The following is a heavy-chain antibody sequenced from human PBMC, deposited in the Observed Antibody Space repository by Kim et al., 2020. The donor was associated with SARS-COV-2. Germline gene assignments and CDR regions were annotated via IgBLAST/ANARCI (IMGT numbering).Heavy chain of an antibody. CDR3: ARGPTMIVVPRPFDY. D-gene: IGHD3-22*01. V-gene: IGHV4-34*01. Sequence: PSLKSRVTISVDTSKNQFSLELSSVTAADTAVYYCARGPTMIVVPRPFDYWGQGTLVTVSS. J-gene: IGHJ4*02.